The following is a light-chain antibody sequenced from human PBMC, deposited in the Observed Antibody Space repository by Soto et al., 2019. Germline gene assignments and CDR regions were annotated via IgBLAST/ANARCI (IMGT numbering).Light chain of an antibody. CDR3: FLSYSGARRV. V-gene: IGLV7-46*01. Sequence: QAVVTQEPSLTVSPGGTVTLTCGTSTGAVTSGHYPYWFQQKPGQAPRTLIYDTSNKHSWTPARFSGSLLGGKAALTLSSAQPEDEAEYYCFLSYSGARRVFGTGTKVTVL. J-gene: IGLJ1*01. CDR1: TGAVTSGHY. CDR2: DTS.